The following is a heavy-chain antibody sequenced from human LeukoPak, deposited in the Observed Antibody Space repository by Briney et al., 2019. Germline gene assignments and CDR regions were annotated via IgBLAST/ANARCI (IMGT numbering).Heavy chain of an antibody. CDR1: GYTFTSYG. D-gene: IGHD6-19*01. J-gene: IGHJ4*02. Sequence: ASVKVSCKASGYTFTSYGISWVRQAPGKGLEWMGGFDPEDGETIYAQKFQGRVTMTEDTSTDTAYMELSSLRSEDTAVYYCATEGHPYSSGWYYFDYWGQGTLVTVSS. CDR3: ATEGHPYSSGWYYFDY. V-gene: IGHV1-24*01. CDR2: FDPEDGET.